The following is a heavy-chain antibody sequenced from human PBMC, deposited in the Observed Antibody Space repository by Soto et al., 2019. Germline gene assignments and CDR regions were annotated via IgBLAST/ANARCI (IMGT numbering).Heavy chain of an antibody. CDR3: ARDGGMERKSGFDY. Sequence: QVQLVQSGAEVKKPGSSVKTSCKASGGTFSSYAISWVRQAPGQGLEWMGGIIPIFGTANYAREFQGRVTITAVESTSTAYMELRSQRSEDTGVYYCARDGGMERKSGFDYWGQGTLVTVSS. CDR2: IIPIFGTA. V-gene: IGHV1-69*01. J-gene: IGHJ4*02. CDR1: GGTFSSYA. D-gene: IGHD1-1*01.